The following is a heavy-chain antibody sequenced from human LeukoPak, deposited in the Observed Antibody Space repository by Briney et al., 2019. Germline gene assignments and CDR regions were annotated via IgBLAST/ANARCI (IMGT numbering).Heavy chain of an antibody. D-gene: IGHD5-24*01. Sequence: GGSLRLPCAASGFTFSSYWMSWVRQAPGKGLEWVANIKQDGSEKYYVDSVKGRFTISRDNAENSLFLQMNGLRPEDTAVFYCARGQYTDGLSYWGQGTLVTVSS. J-gene: IGHJ4*02. CDR1: GFTFSSYW. CDR3: ARGQYTDGLSY. CDR2: IKQDGSEK. V-gene: IGHV3-7*03.